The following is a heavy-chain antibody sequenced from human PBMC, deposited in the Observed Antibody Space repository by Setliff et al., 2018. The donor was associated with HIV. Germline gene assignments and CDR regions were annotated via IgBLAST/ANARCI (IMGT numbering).Heavy chain of an antibody. J-gene: IGHJ4*02. CDR2: ISRSADTT. V-gene: IGHV3-23*01. CDR3: AKKTAAYTSGSWLHY. Sequence: GGSLRLSCAASGFTFSSYAMAWVRQAPGRGLEWVSAISRSADTTYYADSVQGRFTISRDDSKNTVYLQMNSLRAEDTAVYYCAKKTAAYTSGSWLHYWGQGTLVTVSS. CDR1: GFTFSSYA. D-gene: IGHD3-10*01.